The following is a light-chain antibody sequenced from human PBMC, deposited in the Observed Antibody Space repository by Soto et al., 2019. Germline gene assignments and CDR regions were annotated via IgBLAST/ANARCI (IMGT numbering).Light chain of an antibody. CDR2: AAS. J-gene: IGKJ2*01. V-gene: IGKV3-15*01. CDR3: QQYNNWYT. CDR1: QSVSSD. Sequence: EIVMTQSPATLSVSPGERATLSCRASQSVSSDLAWYLQKPGQAPRLLIYAASIRATGIPARFSGSGSGTEFTLTISSLQSEDFAVYYCQQYNNWYTFGQGTKLEI.